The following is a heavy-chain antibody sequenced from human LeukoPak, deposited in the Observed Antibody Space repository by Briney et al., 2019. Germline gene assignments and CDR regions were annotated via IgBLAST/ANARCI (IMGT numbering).Heavy chain of an antibody. D-gene: IGHD7-27*01. Sequence: GGSLRLSCAASGLTFSSYWMSWVRQAPGKGLEWVANINQDGSSKIYVDSVKGRFTISRDNVQNSLYLQMDSLRAEDSGVYYCARVDDTNWGYESHWGQGTLVTVSS. CDR2: INQDGSSK. V-gene: IGHV3-7*01. CDR3: ARVDDTNWGYESH. J-gene: IGHJ4*02. CDR1: GLTFSSYW.